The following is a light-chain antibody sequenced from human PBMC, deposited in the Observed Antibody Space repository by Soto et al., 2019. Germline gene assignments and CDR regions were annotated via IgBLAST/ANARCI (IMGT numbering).Light chain of an antibody. J-gene: IGKJ4*01. CDR3: QQRSNWLT. Sequence: EIVLTQSPATLSLSPGERATLSCRASQSVSSYLASYQQKPGQAPRLLIYDASNRATGIPARFSGSGSGTDFPLTIRSLGPEDFAVYYCQQRSNWLTFGGGTKVEIK. V-gene: IGKV3-11*01. CDR1: QSVSSY. CDR2: DAS.